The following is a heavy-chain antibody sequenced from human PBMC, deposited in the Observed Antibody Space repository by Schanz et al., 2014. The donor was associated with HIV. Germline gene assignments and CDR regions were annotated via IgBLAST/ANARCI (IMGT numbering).Heavy chain of an antibody. CDR1: GFTFSNAW. CDR3: ALSRPSGYGGSWYFDL. V-gene: IGHV3-23*04. CDR2: ISGSSIT. J-gene: IGHJ2*01. D-gene: IGHD2-15*01. Sequence: EVQLVESGGALVTPGGSLRLSCAASGFTFSNAWMNWVRQAPGKGLEWVSAISGSSITYSADSVKGRFTISRDNSKNTLYLQMNSLRAEDTAVYYCALSRPSGYGGSWYFDLWGRGTLVAVSS.